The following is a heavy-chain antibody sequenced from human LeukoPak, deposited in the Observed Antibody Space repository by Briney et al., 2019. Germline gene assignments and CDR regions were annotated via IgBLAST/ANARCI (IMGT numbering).Heavy chain of an antibody. CDR2: IYSGGST. V-gene: IGHV3-66*01. Sequence: GGSLRLSCAASGFTVSSNYMSWVRQAPGKGLEWVSTIYSGGSTYYADSVKGRFTISRDNSKNTLYLQMNSLRAEDTAVYYCGGITRYYFDYWGQGTLVTVSS. D-gene: IGHD4-23*01. CDR1: GFTVSSNY. CDR3: GGITRYYFDY. J-gene: IGHJ4*02.